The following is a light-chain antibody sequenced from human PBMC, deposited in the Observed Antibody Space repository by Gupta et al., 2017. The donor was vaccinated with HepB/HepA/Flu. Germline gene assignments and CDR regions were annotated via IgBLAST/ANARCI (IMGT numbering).Light chain of an antibody. CDR3: AAWDDRLSGWV. CDR1: SSNIGSNY. V-gene: IGLV1-47*01. CDR2: RNN. J-gene: IGLJ3*02. Sequence: QSVLTQPPSASKTPGQRVTISCSGSSSNIGSNYVYWYQQLPGTAPKLLIYRNNQRPSGVPDRFSGSKSGTSASLAISGLRSDDEADYYCAAWDDRLSGWVFGGGTKLTVL.